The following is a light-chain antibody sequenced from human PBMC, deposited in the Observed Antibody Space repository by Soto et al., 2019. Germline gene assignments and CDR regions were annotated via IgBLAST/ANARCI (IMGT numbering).Light chain of an antibody. V-gene: IGKV3-20*01. J-gene: IGKJ1*01. CDR2: GSS. CDR1: QSVGTY. Sequence: ENELTQSPGTLSLSPGERATLSCRASQSVGTYLAWYQQKPGQAPRLLIYGSSTRATGVPARFSGSGSGTDFTLTISRLEPEDFAVYYCQQYGSSPKTFGQGTKVDI. CDR3: QQYGSSPKT.